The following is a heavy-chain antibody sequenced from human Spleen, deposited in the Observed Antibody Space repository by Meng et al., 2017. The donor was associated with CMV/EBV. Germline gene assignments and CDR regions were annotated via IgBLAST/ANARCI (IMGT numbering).Heavy chain of an antibody. D-gene: IGHD6-13*01. CDR3: ATESSSWTGYFDY. Sequence: QVWLGQSGAEVKKPGASVKVSCKASGYTFTGYYMHWVRQAPGQGLEWMGWINPNSGGTNYAQKFQGRVTMTRDTSISTAYMELSGLRSDDTAVYYCATESSSWTGYFDYWGQGTLVTVSS. V-gene: IGHV1-2*02. CDR1: GYTFTGYY. CDR2: INPNSGGT. J-gene: IGHJ4*02.